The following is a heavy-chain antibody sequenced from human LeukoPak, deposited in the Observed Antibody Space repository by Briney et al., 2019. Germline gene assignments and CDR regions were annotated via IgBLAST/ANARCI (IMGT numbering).Heavy chain of an antibody. CDR2: ISHDGSNK. V-gene: IGHV3-30*18. J-gene: IGHJ6*02. D-gene: IGHD6-19*01. CDR3: AKDAQITGYSSGWYAYYYGMDV. Sequence: GGSLRLSCAASGFTFSSYGMPWVRQAPGKGLEWVAVISHDGSNKYYADSVKGRFTISRDNSKNTLYLQMNSLRAEDTAVYYCAKDAQITGYSSGWYAYYYGMDVWGQGTTVTVSS. CDR1: GFTFSSYG.